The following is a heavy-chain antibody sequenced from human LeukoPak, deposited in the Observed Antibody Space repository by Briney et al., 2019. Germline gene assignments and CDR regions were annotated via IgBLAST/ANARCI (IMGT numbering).Heavy chain of an antibody. Sequence: SETLSLTCAVSGGSISSGGYSWSWIRQPPGKGLEWIGYIYHSGSTYYNPSLKSRVTISVDRSKNQFSLKLTSVTAADTAVYFCARGRREGSGWLGWFDPWGQGTQVTVSS. CDR2: IYHSGST. J-gene: IGHJ5*02. D-gene: IGHD6-19*01. CDR3: ARGRREGSGWLGWFDP. V-gene: IGHV4-30-2*01. CDR1: GGSISSGGYS.